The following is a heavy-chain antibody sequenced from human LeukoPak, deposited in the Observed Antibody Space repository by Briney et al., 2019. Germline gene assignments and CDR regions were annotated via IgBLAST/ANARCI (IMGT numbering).Heavy chain of an antibody. D-gene: IGHD6-13*01. CDR1: GGSFSGYY. Sequence: SETLSLTCAVYGGSFSGYYWSWIRQPPGKGLEWIGEINHSGSTNYNPSLKSRVTISVDTSKNQFSLKLSSMTAADTAVYYCARGTPRIAAPNYYMDVWGKGTTVTVSS. CDR2: INHSGST. V-gene: IGHV4-34*01. CDR3: ARGTPRIAAPNYYMDV. J-gene: IGHJ6*03.